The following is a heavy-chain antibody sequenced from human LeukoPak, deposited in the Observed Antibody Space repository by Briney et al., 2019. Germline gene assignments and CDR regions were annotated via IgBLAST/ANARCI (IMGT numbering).Heavy chain of an antibody. CDR1: GASISSTRDY. J-gene: IGHJ4*02. V-gene: IGHV4-39*01. CDR2: IYYSGST. Sequence: PSETLSLACPVAGASISSTRDYWGWIRQPPGNGLEWIGSIYYSGSTYYNPSLKRRVTISLDTSKNQYSLKLSSVTAADTAVYYCARHVEIAVAGPIDYWGQGTLVTVSS. D-gene: IGHD6-19*01. CDR3: ARHVEIAVAGPIDY.